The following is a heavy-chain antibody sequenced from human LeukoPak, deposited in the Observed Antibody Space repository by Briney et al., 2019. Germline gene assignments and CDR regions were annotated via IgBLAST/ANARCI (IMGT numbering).Heavy chain of an antibody. CDR1: GGSISGSTYS. D-gene: IGHD3-10*02. CDR2: IYHSGST. V-gene: IGHV4-30-2*01. CDR3: ARRLVRGACFDY. Sequence: SETLSLTCAVSGGSISGSTYSWSWIRQPPGKGMEWIGYIYHSGSTYYSPSLKSRVTISVDTSKNQFSLKLSSVTAADTAVYYCARRLVRGACFDYWGQGTLVTVSS. J-gene: IGHJ4*02.